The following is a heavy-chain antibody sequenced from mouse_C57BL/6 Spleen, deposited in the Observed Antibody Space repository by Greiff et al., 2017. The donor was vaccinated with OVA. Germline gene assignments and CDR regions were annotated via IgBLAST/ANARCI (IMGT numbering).Heavy chain of an antibody. V-gene: IGHV6-3*01. J-gene: IGHJ1*03. Sequence: EVKLMESGGGLVQPGGSMKLSCVASGFTFSNYWMNWVRQSPEKGLEWVAQIRLKSDNYATHYAESVKGRFTISRDDSKSSVYLQMNNLRAEDTGIYYCTGGGSSWGDWYFDVWGTGTTVTVSS. D-gene: IGHD1-1*01. CDR1: GFTFSNYW. CDR3: TGGGSSWGDWYFDV. CDR2: IRLKSDNYAT.